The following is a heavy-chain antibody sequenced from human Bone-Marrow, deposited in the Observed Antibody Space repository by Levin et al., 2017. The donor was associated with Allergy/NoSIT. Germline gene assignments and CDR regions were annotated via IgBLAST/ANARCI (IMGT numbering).Heavy chain of an antibody. CDR3: AKAPPAGRGYFDL. J-gene: IGHJ2*01. D-gene: IGHD6-13*01. CDR1: GFTFSSYA. Sequence: PSETLSLTCAASGFTFSSYAMSWVRQAPGKGLEWVSAISGSGGSTYYADSVKGRFTISRDNSKNTLYLQMNSLRAEDTAVYYCAKAPPAGRGYFDLWGRGTLVTVSS. V-gene: IGHV3-23*01. CDR2: ISGSGGST.